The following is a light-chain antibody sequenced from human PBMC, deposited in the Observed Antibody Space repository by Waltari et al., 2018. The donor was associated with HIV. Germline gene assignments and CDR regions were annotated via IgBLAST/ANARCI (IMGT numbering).Light chain of an antibody. Sequence: SYMLTQPPSVSVAPGETARITCEGDNIGSRSVQWYQQKAGQAPVLVIYYDIDRPSGIPEPFPGSNSDTPSTLTISRVEAGEEADYYCQVWDGDSNHVVFGGGTKLTVL. J-gene: IGLJ2*01. CDR3: QVWDGDSNHVV. CDR2: YDI. CDR1: NIGSRS. V-gene: IGLV3-21*04.